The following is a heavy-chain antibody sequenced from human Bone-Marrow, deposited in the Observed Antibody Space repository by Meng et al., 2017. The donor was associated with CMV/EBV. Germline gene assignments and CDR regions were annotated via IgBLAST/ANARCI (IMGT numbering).Heavy chain of an antibody. V-gene: IGHV3-53*01. J-gene: IGHJ3*02. CDR3: ARGPGSPIAFAI. Sequence: SCAASGLTVSSDYMSWVRKAPGRGLEWVSVIYSGESTCYADSVKGRFTISRDNSKNTLSLQMNSLRAEDTAVYYCARGPGSPIAFAIWGQGTMVTVSS. D-gene: IGHD2-15*01. CDR2: IYSGEST. CDR1: GLTVSSDY.